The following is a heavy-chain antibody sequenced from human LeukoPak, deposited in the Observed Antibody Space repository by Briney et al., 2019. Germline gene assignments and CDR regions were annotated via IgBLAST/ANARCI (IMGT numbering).Heavy chain of an antibody. J-gene: IGHJ4*02. CDR3: ARWGREYYDILTRSYYFDY. CDR1: GYSISSGYY. CDR2: IYHSGST. D-gene: IGHD3-9*01. V-gene: IGHV4-38-2*01. Sequence: PSETLSLTCAVSGYSISSGYYWGWIRQPPGEGLEWIGSIYHSGSTYYNPSLKSRVTISVDMSKNHFSLKLSSVTAADTAVYYCARWGREYYDILTRSYYFDYWGQGTLVTVSS.